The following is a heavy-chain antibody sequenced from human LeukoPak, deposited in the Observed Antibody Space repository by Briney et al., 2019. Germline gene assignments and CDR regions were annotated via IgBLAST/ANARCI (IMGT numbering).Heavy chain of an antibody. J-gene: IGHJ4*02. D-gene: IGHD5-18*01. CDR2: ISSSSSYI. CDR1: GFTFSSYS. CDR3: ARDPGYSHGANPFDY. Sequence: GGSLRLSCAASGFTFSSYSMNWVRQAPGKGLEWVSSISSSSSYIYYADSVKGRFTISRDNVKNSLYLQMNSLRAEDTAVYYCARDPGYSHGANPFDYWGQGTLVTVSS. V-gene: IGHV3-21*01.